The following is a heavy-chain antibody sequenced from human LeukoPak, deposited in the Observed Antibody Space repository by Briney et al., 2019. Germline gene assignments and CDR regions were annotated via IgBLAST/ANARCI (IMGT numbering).Heavy chain of an antibody. Sequence: SETLSLTCTVSAGSISGYYWSWIRQPPGKGLEGIVNIYYSGSTYYNPFLKSRVTISVDTSKNQFFLKLSSVTAEDTAYYYSGRGRSPLAEEVYWGQGTLVTVSS. CDR2: IYYSGST. D-gene: IGHD6-6*01. J-gene: IGHJ4*02. V-gene: IGHV4-59*01. CDR1: AGSISGYY. CDR3: GRGRSPLAEEVY.